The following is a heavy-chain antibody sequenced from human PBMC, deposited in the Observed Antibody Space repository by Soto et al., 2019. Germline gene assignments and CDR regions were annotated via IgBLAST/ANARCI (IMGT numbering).Heavy chain of an antibody. CDR2: INHSRST. J-gene: IGHJ6*02. CDR1: GGSLSDYY. Sequence: QVQLQQWGAGLLKSSETLSLTCAVYGGSLSDYYWSWIRQPPGKGLEWIGEINHSRSTNYNPSLKSRVTISVDTSKNQFSLKVSSVTAADTPVYYCARTPRAVAGTAGMDVWGQGTTVTVSS. V-gene: IGHV4-34*01. D-gene: IGHD6-19*01. CDR3: ARTPRAVAGTAGMDV.